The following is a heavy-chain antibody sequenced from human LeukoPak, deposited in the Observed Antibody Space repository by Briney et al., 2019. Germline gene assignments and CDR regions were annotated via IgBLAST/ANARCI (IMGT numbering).Heavy chain of an antibody. CDR2: INPNSGGT. V-gene: IGHV1-2*02. CDR3: ARSMMVRGVTKYFDY. D-gene: IGHD3-10*01. J-gene: IGHJ4*03. CDR1: GYTFTGYY. Sequence: ASVKVSCKASGYTFTGYYMHWVRQAPGQGLEWMGWINPNSGGTNYAQKFQGRVTMTRDTSISTAYMELSRLRSDDTAVYYCARSMMVRGVTKYFDYWGQGTTVTVSS.